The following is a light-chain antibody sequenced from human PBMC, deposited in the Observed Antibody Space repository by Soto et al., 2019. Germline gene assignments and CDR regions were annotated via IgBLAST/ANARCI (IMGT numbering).Light chain of an antibody. CDR2: EAS. CDR1: QGIGNY. J-gene: IGKJ1*01. CDR3: KKYNNAPWT. V-gene: IGKV1-27*01. Sequence: DIQMTQSPSSLSASVGDRVTITCRASQGIGNYLAWYQQKPGKVPKLLMYEASTLQLGVPSRFSGRGSGTDFTLTISSLQPEDVATYYCKKYNNAPWTFGQGTKVDIK.